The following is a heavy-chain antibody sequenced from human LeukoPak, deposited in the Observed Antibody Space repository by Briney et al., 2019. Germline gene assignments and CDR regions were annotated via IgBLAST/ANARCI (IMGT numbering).Heavy chain of an antibody. CDR2: ISFDVSIK. Sequence: GALRLSCAASVFTVCSYGLHWVRQAPGKGLEWGAVISFDVSIKSSADSVKGRFTISRDNSKNTLFLQMNSLRAEDTAVYYCAKERVEAAGQPRSWYYYYYMDVWGKGTTVTVSS. J-gene: IGHJ6*03. CDR3: AKERVEAAGQPRSWYYYYYMDV. CDR1: VFTVCSYG. V-gene: IGHV3-30*18. D-gene: IGHD6-13*01.